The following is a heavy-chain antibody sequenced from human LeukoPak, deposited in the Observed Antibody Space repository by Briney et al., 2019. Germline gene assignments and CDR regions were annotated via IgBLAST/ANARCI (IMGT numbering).Heavy chain of an antibody. D-gene: IGHD4-23*01. J-gene: IGHJ4*02. V-gene: IGHV3-23*01. Sequence: GGSLRLSCVASGFTFSSYAMAWVRQAPGKGLEWVSSISGSGSSTYYADSVKGRFTISRDNSKNTLYLQLNSLRVEDTAIYYCLKIGGYGGTSPLADYWGQGTLVTVSS. CDR1: GFTFSSYA. CDR2: ISGSGSST. CDR3: LKIGGYGGTSPLADY.